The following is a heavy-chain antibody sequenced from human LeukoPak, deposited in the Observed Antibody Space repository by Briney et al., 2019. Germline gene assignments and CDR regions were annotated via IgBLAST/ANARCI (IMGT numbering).Heavy chain of an antibody. CDR3: ARDGGYGRLDY. Sequence: SETLSLTCAVYGGSFSGYYWSWIRQPPGKGLEWIGEINHSGSTNYNPSLKSRVTISVDTSKNQFSLKLSSVTAADTAVYYCARDGGYGRLDYWGQGTLVTVSS. D-gene: IGHD3-16*01. CDR2: INHSGST. V-gene: IGHV4-34*01. CDR1: GGSFSGYY. J-gene: IGHJ4*02.